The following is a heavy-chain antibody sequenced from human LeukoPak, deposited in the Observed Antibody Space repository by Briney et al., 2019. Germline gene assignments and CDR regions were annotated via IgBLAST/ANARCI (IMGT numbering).Heavy chain of an antibody. Sequence: GGSLRLSCAASGFTFSSCWMSWVRQAPGKGPEWVANINQDGSEKYYVDSVKGRFTISRDNAKNSLSLQMNSLRAEDTAVYYCARGGTGSGYFAFDYWGQGTLVTVSS. CDR3: ARGGTGSGYFAFDY. V-gene: IGHV3-7*01. CDR2: INQDGSEK. CDR1: GFTFSSCW. D-gene: IGHD3-3*01. J-gene: IGHJ4*02.